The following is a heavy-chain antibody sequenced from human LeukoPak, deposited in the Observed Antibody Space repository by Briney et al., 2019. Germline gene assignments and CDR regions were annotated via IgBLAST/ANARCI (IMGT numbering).Heavy chain of an antibody. CDR2: IYSGGST. V-gene: IGHV3-53*01. CDR3: AKVNDFWLRYFDY. Sequence: RRGGSLRLSCAASGFTVSSNYMSWVRQAPGMGLEWVSVIYSGGSTYYADSVKGRFTISRDNSKNTLYLQMNSLRAEDTAVYYCAKVNDFWLRYFDYWGQGTLVTVSS. CDR1: GFTVSSNY. J-gene: IGHJ4*02. D-gene: IGHD3-3*01.